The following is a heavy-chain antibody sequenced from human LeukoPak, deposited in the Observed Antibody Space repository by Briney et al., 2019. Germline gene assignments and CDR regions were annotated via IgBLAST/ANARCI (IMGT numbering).Heavy chain of an antibody. V-gene: IGHV1-46*01. D-gene: IGHD3-10*01. CDR2: INPSGGST. Sequence: ASVKVSCKASGYTFTSYYMHWVRQAPGQGLEWMGIINPSGGSTSYAQKFQGRVTMTRDMSTSTVYMELSSLRSEDTAVYYCARDLVRGVIKGPHWFDPWGQGTLVIVSS. CDR1: GYTFTSYY. CDR3: ARDLVRGVIKGPHWFDP. J-gene: IGHJ5*02.